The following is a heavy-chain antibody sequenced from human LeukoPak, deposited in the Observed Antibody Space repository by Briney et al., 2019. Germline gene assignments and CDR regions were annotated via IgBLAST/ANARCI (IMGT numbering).Heavy chain of an antibody. CDR1: GYTFIGYY. J-gene: IGHJ6*03. Sequence: ASVKVSCKASGYTFIGYYMHWVRQAPGQGLEWMGWINPNSGDTKYAQKFQGRVTMTRDTSISTAYMEVSRLRSDDTAVYYCARLYSGYGNNYYYMDVWGKGTTVTVSS. CDR2: INPNSGDT. V-gene: IGHV1-2*02. CDR3: ARLYSGYGNNYYYMDV. D-gene: IGHD5-12*01.